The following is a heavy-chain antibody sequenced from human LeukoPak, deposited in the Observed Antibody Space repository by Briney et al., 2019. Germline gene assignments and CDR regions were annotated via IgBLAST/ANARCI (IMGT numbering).Heavy chain of an antibody. CDR3: ARASGVTYYFDY. V-gene: IGHV4-39*07. D-gene: IGHD3-10*01. Sequence: SETLSLTCTVSGGSISSSSYYWGWIRQPPGKGLEWIGSIYYSGSTYYNPSLKSRVTISVDTSKNQFSLKLSSVTAADTAVYYCARASGVTYYFDYWGQGTLVTVSS. CDR2: IYYSGST. J-gene: IGHJ4*02. CDR1: GGSISSSSYY.